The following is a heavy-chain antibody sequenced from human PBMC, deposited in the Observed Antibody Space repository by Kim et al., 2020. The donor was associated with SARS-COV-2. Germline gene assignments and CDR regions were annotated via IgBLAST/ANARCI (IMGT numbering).Heavy chain of an antibody. CDR2: IGTAGAT. J-gene: IGHJ6*02. V-gene: IGHV3-13*01. CDR1: GFTFSSYD. CDR3: ARADYGDNYYYYYGMDV. Sequence: GGSLRLSCAASGFTFSSYDMHWVRQPTGKGLEWVSAIGTAGATYYPGSVKGRFTISRETAKNSLYLQMNSLRAGDTAVYYCARADYGDNYYYYYGMDVWGQGTTVTVS. D-gene: IGHD4-17*01.